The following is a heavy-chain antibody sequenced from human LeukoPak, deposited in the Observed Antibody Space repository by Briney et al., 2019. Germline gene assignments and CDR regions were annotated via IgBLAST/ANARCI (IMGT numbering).Heavy chain of an antibody. Sequence: GGSLRLSCAASGFTFSTYSMMWVRQAPGEGLEWVSAISGDSTWIYYADSVKGRFTISRDNAKKSLYLQLNSLTAEDTAVYYCFCGSRFVYHFDYWGQGTLVTVSS. J-gene: IGHJ4*02. V-gene: IGHV3-21*01. CDR2: ISGDSTWI. CDR1: GFTFSTYS. CDR3: FCGSRFVYHFDY. D-gene: IGHD2-21*01.